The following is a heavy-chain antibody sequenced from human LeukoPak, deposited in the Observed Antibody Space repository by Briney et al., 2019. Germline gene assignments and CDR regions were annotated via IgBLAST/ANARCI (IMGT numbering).Heavy chain of an antibody. J-gene: IGHJ3*02. CDR3: AAETGSYMLDAFDI. CDR1: GFTFTSSA. D-gene: IGHD1-26*01. V-gene: IGHV1-58*01. Sequence: SVKVSCKASGFTFTSSAVQWVRQARGQRLEWIGWIVVGSGNTNYAQKFQERVTITRDMSTSTAYMELSSLRSEDTAVYYRAAETGSYMLDAFDIWGQGTMVTVSS. CDR2: IVVGSGNT.